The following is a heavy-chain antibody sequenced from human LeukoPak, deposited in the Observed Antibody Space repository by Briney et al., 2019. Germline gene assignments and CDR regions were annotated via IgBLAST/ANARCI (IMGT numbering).Heavy chain of an antibody. J-gene: IGHJ4*02. CDR1: GFTFSSYA. V-gene: IGHV3-23*01. CDR3: AKTSAGIRGGYFDY. CDR2: INDSGGNT. Sequence: SGGSPRLSCAASGFTFSSYAMSWVRQAPGKGLEWVSLINDSGGNTYYADSVKGRFTISRDNSKNTLFLQMSSLRAEDTAVYYCAKTSAGIRGGYFDYWGQGTLVTVSS. D-gene: IGHD3-10*01.